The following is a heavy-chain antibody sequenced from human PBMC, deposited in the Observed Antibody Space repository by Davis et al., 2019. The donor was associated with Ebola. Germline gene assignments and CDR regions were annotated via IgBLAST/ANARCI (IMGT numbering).Heavy chain of an antibody. D-gene: IGHD5-24*01. J-gene: IGHJ6*02. CDR2: IYHSGGS. CDR1: EYSISSGYY. Sequence: SETLSLTCSVSEYSISSGYYWGWIRQPPGKGLEWIGSIYHSGGSYYNPSLKSRVTISVDTSKNQLSLRLSSVTAADTAVYYCARDQSTSRDGWAYYYYGMDVWGQGTTVTVSS. V-gene: IGHV4-38-2*02. CDR3: ARDQSTSRDGWAYYYYGMDV.